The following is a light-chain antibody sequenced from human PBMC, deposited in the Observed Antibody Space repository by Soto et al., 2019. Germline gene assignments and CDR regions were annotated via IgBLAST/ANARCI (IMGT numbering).Light chain of an antibody. CDR1: SSNIGSNT. Sequence: QSALTQPPSASGTPGQRVTISCSGSSSNIGSNTVNWYHQLPGTAPKLLIYRNNQRPSGVPDRFSGSKSGTSASLAIGGLQSEDEADYYCAAWDDSLNGLVFGGGTKLTVL. J-gene: IGLJ2*01. CDR2: RNN. CDR3: AAWDDSLNGLV. V-gene: IGLV1-44*01.